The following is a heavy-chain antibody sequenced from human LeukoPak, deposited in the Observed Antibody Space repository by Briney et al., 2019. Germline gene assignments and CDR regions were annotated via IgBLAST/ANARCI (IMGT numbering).Heavy chain of an antibody. Sequence: GESLKISCKGSGYSFTSYWISWVRQMPGKGLEWMGRIDPSDSYTNYSPSFQGHVTNSVDKSISTAYLQWSSLKASDTAMYYCARRPTSSGIGDNLDYWGQGTLVTVSS. CDR1: GYSFTSYW. V-gene: IGHV5-10-1*01. J-gene: IGHJ4*02. D-gene: IGHD1-14*01. CDR2: IDPSDSYT. CDR3: ARRPTSSGIGDNLDY.